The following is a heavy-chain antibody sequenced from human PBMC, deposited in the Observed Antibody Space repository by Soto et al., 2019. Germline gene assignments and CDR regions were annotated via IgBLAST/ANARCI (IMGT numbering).Heavy chain of an antibody. CDR2: INHSGST. CDR1: VGSFSGYY. D-gene: IGHD1-1*01. CDR3: TGRWNHYYGMDV. J-gene: IGHJ6*02. V-gene: IGHV4-34*01. Sequence: SETLSLTCAVYVGSFSGYYWSWIRQPPGKGLEWIGEINHSGSTNSNPSLKSRVTIPVDTSKNQFSLNLPPVTAADTAVYYCTGRWNHYYGMDVWAQGTTVTVSS.